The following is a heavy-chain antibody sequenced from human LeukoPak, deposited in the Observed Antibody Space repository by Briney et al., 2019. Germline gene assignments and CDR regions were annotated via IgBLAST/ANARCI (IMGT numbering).Heavy chain of an antibody. CDR2: IYYSGST. Sequence: PSETLSLTCTVSGGSISSSSYYWGWIRQPPGKGLEWIGSIYYSGSTYYNPSLKSRVTISVDTSKNQFSLKLSSVTAADTAVYYCARVLLWFGELSQQNDAFDIWGQGTMVTVSS. CDR1: GGSISSSSYY. CDR3: ARVLLWFGELSQQNDAFDI. D-gene: IGHD3-10*01. V-gene: IGHV4-39*07. J-gene: IGHJ3*02.